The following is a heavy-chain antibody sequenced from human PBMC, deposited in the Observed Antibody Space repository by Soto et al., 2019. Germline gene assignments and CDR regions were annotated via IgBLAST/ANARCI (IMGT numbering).Heavy chain of an antibody. J-gene: IGHJ4*02. CDR2: IYYSGST. CDR1: GGSISSGDYY. Sequence: SETLSLTCTVSGGSISSGDYYWSWIRQPPGKGLEWIGYIYYSGSTYYNPSLKSRVTISVDTSKNQFSLKLSSVTAADTAVYYCARDYYDSSGYYDYWGQGTLVTVAS. CDR3: ARDYYDSSGYYDY. D-gene: IGHD3-22*01. V-gene: IGHV4-30-4*01.